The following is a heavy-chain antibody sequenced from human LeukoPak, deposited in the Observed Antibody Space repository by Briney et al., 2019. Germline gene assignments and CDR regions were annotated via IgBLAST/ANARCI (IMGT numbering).Heavy chain of an antibody. J-gene: IGHJ6*03. V-gene: IGHV4-34*01. CDR3: ARGRVVPAAFHYYYYYMDV. CDR2: INHSGST. Sequence: PSETLSLTCAVYGGSFSGYYWSWIRQPPGKGLEWIGEINHSGSTNYNPSLKSRVTILVDTSKNQFSLKLSSVTAADTAVYYCARGRVVPAAFHYYYYYMDVWGKGTTVTVSS. CDR1: GGSFSGYY. D-gene: IGHD2-2*01.